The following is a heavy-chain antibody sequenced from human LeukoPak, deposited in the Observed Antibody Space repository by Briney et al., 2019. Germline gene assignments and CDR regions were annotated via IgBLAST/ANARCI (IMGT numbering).Heavy chain of an antibody. Sequence: SETLSLTCAVYGGSFSGYYWSWIRQPPGKGLEWIGEINHSGSTNYNPSLKSRVTISVDTSKNQFSLKLSSVTAADTAVYYCARDKRARRNYYFDYWGQGTLVTVSS. CDR1: GGSFSGYY. J-gene: IGHJ4*02. CDR2: INHSGST. CDR3: ARDKRARRNYYFDY. V-gene: IGHV4-34*01. D-gene: IGHD6-6*01.